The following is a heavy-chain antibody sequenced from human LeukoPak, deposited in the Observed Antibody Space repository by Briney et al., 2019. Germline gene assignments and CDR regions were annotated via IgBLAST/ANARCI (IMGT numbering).Heavy chain of an antibody. CDR2: INHSGNT. V-gene: IGHV4-59*08. D-gene: IGHD2-21*02. Sequence: SETLSLTCTVSGGSISSYYWSWIRQPPGKGLEWIGYINHSGNTKDNPSLKSRVTISVDTSKNQFSLKMTSVTAADTAVYYCAQATAHDAFDIWGQGTMVTVSS. CDR3: AQATAHDAFDI. J-gene: IGHJ3*02. CDR1: GGSISSYY.